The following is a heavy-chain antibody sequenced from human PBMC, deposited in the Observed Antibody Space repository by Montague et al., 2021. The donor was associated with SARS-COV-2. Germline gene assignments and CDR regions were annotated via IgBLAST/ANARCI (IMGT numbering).Heavy chain of an antibody. CDR3: ARVFPRWLQFDPYFDY. CDR2: IYYSEST. Sequence: SETLSLICTVSGGSISSSSYYWGWIRQPPGKGLEWIGSIYYSESTYYNPSLKSRVTISVDTSKNQFSLKLSSVTAADTAVYYCARVFPRWLQFDPYFDYWGQGTLVTVSS. J-gene: IGHJ4*02. D-gene: IGHD5-24*01. V-gene: IGHV4-39*07. CDR1: GGSISSSSYY.